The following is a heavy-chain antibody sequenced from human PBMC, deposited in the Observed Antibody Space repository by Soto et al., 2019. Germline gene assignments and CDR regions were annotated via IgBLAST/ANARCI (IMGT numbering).Heavy chain of an antibody. J-gene: IGHJ4*02. CDR1: GLTFSRYA. CDR3: ARDREGYSGFDYPAY. Sequence: QVQLVESGGGVVQPGRSLRLSCAASGLTFSRYAMHWVRQAPGKGLEWVAIISYGGSNKYYADSVRGRFTISRDNSNNTLYLQMNSLRAEDTAVYYCARDREGYSGFDYPAYWGQGTLVTVSS. D-gene: IGHD5-12*01. CDR2: ISYGGSNK. V-gene: IGHV3-30-3*01.